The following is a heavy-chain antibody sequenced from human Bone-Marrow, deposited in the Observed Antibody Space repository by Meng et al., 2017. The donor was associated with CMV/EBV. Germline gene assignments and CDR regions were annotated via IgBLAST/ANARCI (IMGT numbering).Heavy chain of an antibody. V-gene: IGHV4-34*01. D-gene: IGHD2-2*01. CDR2: INHSGST. CDR3: ARGTIVVVPAAIGQSGYYYYYGMDV. CDR1: GGSFSGYY. J-gene: IGHJ6*02. Sequence: SETLFLTCAVYGGSFSGYYWSWIRQPPGKGLEWIGEINHSGSTNYNPSLKSRVTISVDTSKNQFSLKLSSVTAADTAVYYCARGTIVVVPAAIGQSGYYYYYGMDVWGQGTTVPVSS.